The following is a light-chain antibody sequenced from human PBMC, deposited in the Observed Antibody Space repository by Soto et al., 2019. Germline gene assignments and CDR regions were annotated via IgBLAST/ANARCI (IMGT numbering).Light chain of an antibody. CDR3: AAWDDSVNGWV. V-gene: IGLV1-44*01. CDR1: SSNIETNS. J-gene: IGLJ3*02. CDR2: SSN. Sequence: QSVLTQPPSASGTPGQTLTVSCSGSSSNIETNSVNWYQQLPGTAPKLLIYSSNQRPSGVPDRFSGSRSGTSASLAISGLQSADEADYYCAAWDDSVNGWVFGGGTQLTVL.